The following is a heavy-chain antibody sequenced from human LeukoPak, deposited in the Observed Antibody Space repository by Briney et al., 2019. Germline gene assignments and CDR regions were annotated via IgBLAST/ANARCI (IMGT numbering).Heavy chain of an antibody. CDR2: ISYDGSNK. CDR1: GFTFSSYA. J-gene: IGHJ4*02. CDR3: ARVGAAITFGGVIGTFDY. D-gene: IGHD3-16*02. Sequence: PGRSLRLSCAASGFTFSSYAMHWVRQAPGKGLEWVAVISYDGSNKYYADSVKGRFTISRDNSKNTLYLQMNSLRAEDTAVYYCARVGAAITFGGVIGTFDYWGQGTLVTVSS. V-gene: IGHV3-30*04.